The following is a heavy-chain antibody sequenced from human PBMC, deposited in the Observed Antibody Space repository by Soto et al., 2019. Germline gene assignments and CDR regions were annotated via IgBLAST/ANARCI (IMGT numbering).Heavy chain of an antibody. V-gene: IGHV4-34*01. CDR2: INHSGST. CDR1: GGSFSGYY. CDR3: ARGESSSSVNGWFDP. Sequence: SETLSLTCAVYGGSFSGYYWSWIRQPPGKGLEWIGEINHSGSTNYNPSLKSRVTISVDTSKNRFSLKLSSVTAADTAVYYCARGESSSSVNGWFDPWGQGTLVTVSS. D-gene: IGHD6-13*01. J-gene: IGHJ5*02.